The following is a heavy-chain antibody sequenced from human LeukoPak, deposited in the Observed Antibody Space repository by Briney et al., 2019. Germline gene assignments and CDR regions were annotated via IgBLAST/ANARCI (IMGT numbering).Heavy chain of an antibody. CDR2: IKQDGSEK. D-gene: IGHD5-18*01. V-gene: IGHV3-7*01. Sequence: GGSLSLSCATSGFNFHSHWMNWVRQAPGKGPEWVANIKQDGSEKYYVDSVKGRFTISRDNAKNSLYLQMNSLRVEDTAIYYCATSPIQLWAFDMWGRGTMVTVSS. CDR1: GFNFHSHW. CDR3: ATSPIQLWAFDM. J-gene: IGHJ3*02.